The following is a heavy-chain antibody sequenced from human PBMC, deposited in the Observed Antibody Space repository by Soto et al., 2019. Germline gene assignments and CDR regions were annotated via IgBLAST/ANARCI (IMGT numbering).Heavy chain of an antibody. CDR1: GGSISSSVYS. J-gene: IGHJ4*02. V-gene: IGHV4-30-2*01. Sequence: QLQLQESGSGLVKLSQTLSLTCAVSGGSISSSVYSWSWIRQPLGKGLEWVGYIYHSGNTYYNPSLKSRVNISADRSKNQFSLKLSSVTAADTAVYFCARVHGDYGRYFDYWGQGTLVTVSS. D-gene: IGHD4-17*01. CDR3: ARVHGDYGRYFDY. CDR2: IYHSGNT.